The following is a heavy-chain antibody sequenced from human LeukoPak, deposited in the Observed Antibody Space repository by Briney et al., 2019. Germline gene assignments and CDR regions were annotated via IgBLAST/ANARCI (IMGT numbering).Heavy chain of an antibody. CDR2: MNPNSGNT. CDR1: VYTFTIYD. V-gene: IGHV1-8*01. Sequence: ASVKVSCKSSVYTFTIYDINWVRQATGQGLVWMGWMNPNSGNTGYAQKFKGRVTMTRNTSISTAYMELSSLRSEDTAVYYCARVIDWSSSWYRWHYYYYMDVWGKGTTATVSS. CDR3: ARVIDWSSSWYRWHYYYYMDV. D-gene: IGHD6-13*01. J-gene: IGHJ6*03.